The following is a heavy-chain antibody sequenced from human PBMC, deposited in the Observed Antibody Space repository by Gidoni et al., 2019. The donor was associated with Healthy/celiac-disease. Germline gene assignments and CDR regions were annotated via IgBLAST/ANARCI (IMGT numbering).Heavy chain of an antibody. D-gene: IGHD6-13*01. CDR1: GFTFRGHG. Sequence: QLGESGGGAVQPGRSLRLSSAAAGFTFRGHGMHWVRQAPGKELEWVEFIWYDESNKYHADSVKGRFTISRDNSKDTLYLQMNSLRAEDTALYYCTGGGGNSSWYGTRADDAFDIWGQGTMVTVSS. CDR3: TGGGGNSSWYGTRADDAFDI. V-gene: IGHV3-33*01. CDR2: IWYDESNK. J-gene: IGHJ3*02.